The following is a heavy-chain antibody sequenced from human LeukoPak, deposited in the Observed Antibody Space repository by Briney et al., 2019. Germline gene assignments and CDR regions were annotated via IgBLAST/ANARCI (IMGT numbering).Heavy chain of an antibody. J-gene: IGHJ4*02. D-gene: IGHD3-10*01. CDR3: ASVTMVRGVVH. CDR2: IYHSGST. CDR1: GGSFGDYY. V-gene: IGHV4-34*01. Sequence: SETLSLTCAVYGGSFGDYYWSWIRQPPGKGLEWIGEIYHSGSTSYNPSLKSRVTISVDTSKNQFSLKLSSVTAADTAVYYCASVTMVRGVVHWGQGTLVTVSS.